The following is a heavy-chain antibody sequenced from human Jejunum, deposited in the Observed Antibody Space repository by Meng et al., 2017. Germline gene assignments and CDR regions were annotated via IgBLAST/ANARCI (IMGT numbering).Heavy chain of an antibody. CDR1: GGSISSSSHF. J-gene: IGHJ5*02. CDR2: MSSSGST. D-gene: IGHD3-9*01. V-gene: IGHV4-39*01. CDR3: ARKDYDIVAGYNWFDP. Sequence: QLQLQESGPGLVKLSETRPLPGMVPGGSISSSSHFWGWIRQPPWKGLEWIGSMSSSGSTFYNPSLKSRVTMSVDTSKNQFSLKLSSVTAADTAIYYCARKDYDIVAGYNWFDPWGQGTLVTVSS.